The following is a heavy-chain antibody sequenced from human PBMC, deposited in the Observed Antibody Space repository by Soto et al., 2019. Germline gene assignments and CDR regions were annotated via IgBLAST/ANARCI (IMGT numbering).Heavy chain of an antibody. Sequence: SETLSLTCTVSGGSISSGGYYWSWIRQHPGKGLDWIGYIYYSGSTYYNPSLKSRLTISLDTSKNQFSLKLNSVTAADTAVYYCAGGGRGLYDFWGGNRPDYYGMDVWGQGTTVTVSS. V-gene: IGHV4-31*03. CDR3: AGGGRGLYDFWGGNRPDYYGMDV. J-gene: IGHJ6*02. CDR1: GGSISSGGYY. D-gene: IGHD3-3*01. CDR2: IYYSGST.